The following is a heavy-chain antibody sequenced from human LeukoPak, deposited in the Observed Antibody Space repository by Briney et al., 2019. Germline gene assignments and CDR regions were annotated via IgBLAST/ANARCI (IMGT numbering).Heavy chain of an antibody. CDR1: GGSISNYY. D-gene: IGHD3-3*01. Sequence: SETLSLTCTVSGGSISNYYGSWIRQPPGEGLEWIGHIYHSGSTNYNPSLKSRVTISVDTSKDQFALKLSSVTAADTAVYYCARTPTYYDFWSGHSNYYYYMDVWGKGTTVTVSS. J-gene: IGHJ6*03. CDR2: IYHSGST. CDR3: ARTPTYYDFWSGHSNYYYYMDV. V-gene: IGHV4-59*01.